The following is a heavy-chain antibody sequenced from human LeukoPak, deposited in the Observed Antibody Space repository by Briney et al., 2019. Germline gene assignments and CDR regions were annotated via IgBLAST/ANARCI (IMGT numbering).Heavy chain of an antibody. V-gene: IGHV3-30*03. CDR1: GFTFSSYG. D-gene: IGHD5-18*01. Sequence: GGSLRLSCAASGFTFSSYGMHWVRQAPGKGLEWVAVISYDGSNKYYADSVKGRFTISRDNSKNTLYLQMNSLRAEDTAVYYCATPEGYSYGYEDYWGQGTPVTVSS. J-gene: IGHJ4*02. CDR2: ISYDGSNK. CDR3: ATPEGYSYGYEDY.